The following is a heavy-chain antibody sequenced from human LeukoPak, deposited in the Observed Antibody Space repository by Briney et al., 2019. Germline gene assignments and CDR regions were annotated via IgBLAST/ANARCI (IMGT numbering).Heavy chain of an antibody. D-gene: IGHD2-2*01. CDR1: GYTFTCYY. Sequence: ASVKVSCKASGYTFTCYYMHWVRQAPGQGLEWMGWINPNSGGTNYAQKFQGRVTMTRDTSISTAYMELSRLRSDDTAVYYCARDGAQFFAVPAAIGYFDYWGQGTLVTVSS. J-gene: IGHJ4*02. V-gene: IGHV1-2*02. CDR3: ARDGAQFFAVPAAIGYFDY. CDR2: INPNSGGT.